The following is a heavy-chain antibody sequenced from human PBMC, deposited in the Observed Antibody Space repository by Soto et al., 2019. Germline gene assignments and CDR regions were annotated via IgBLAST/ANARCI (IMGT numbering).Heavy chain of an antibody. Sequence: GESLKISCQGSGYSFTSYWIGWVRQMPGKGLEGKGIIYPGESDTRYSPSFQGQVTFSADKSISTALLQWSSLKASDTAMYYCARLGSEQQLAFDIWGQGTMVTVSS. CDR2: IYPGESDT. J-gene: IGHJ3*02. D-gene: IGHD6-13*01. CDR1: GYSFTSYW. CDR3: ARLGSEQQLAFDI. V-gene: IGHV5-51*01.